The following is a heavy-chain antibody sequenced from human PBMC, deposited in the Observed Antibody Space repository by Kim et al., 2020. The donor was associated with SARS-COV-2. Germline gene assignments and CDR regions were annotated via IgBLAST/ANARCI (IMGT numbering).Heavy chain of an antibody. J-gene: IGHJ4*02. D-gene: IGHD2-2*01. CDR1: GFTFSHYA. CDR2: ISDSADYT. V-gene: IGHV3-23*01. CDR3: AEWREYCGSSTCFQNFDY. Sequence: GGSLRLSCAASGFTFSHYAMSWVRQAPGKGLEWVSGISDSADYTYYADSVKGRFTISRDNSKNTLFLQMNSLRAEDTAVYYCAEWREYCGSSTCFQNFDYWGQGTLVTVSS.